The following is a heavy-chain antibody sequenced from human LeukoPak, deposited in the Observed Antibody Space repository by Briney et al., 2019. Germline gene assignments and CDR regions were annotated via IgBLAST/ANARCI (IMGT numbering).Heavy chain of an antibody. Sequence: ASVKVSCKASGYTFTSYDINWVRQATGQGLEWMGWMNPNSGNTGYAQKFQGRVTMTRNTSISTAYMELSSLRSEDTAVYYCARAIGSGPGGHFDSWGRGILVPVSS. CDR3: ARAIGSGPGGHFDS. D-gene: IGHD3-10*01. V-gene: IGHV1-8*01. CDR2: MNPNSGNT. CDR1: GYTFTSYD. J-gene: IGHJ4*01.